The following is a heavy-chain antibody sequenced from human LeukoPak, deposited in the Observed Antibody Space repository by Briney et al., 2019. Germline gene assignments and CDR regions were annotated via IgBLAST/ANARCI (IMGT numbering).Heavy chain of an antibody. CDR3: VKDEKWLKVDTPTYYFDL. J-gene: IGHJ4*02. CDR2: IWFHGRDT. Sequence: PWRSLRLSCAASGFTFRNYGMFWVRQAPGKGLEWVAVIWFHGRDTDYADSVKGRFSVSRDNSNNMVFLHMNNLRSEDTAIYYCVKDEKWLKVDTPTYYFDLWGQGTLVTVSS. V-gene: IGHV3-33*03. D-gene: IGHD5-18*01. CDR1: GFTFRNYG.